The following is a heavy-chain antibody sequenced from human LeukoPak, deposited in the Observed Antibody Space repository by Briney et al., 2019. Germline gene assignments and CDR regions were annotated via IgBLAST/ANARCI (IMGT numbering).Heavy chain of an antibody. CDR1: GFTFSSYA. D-gene: IGHD3-10*01. V-gene: IGHV3-23*01. J-gene: IGHJ6*02. CDR3: AKDRYYGSGSCYAYYYYGMDV. CDR2: ISGSGGST. Sequence: PGGSLRLSCAASGFTFSSYAMSWVRQAPGKGLEWVSAISGSGGSTYYADSVKGRFTISRDNSKNTLYLQMNSLRAEDTAVYYCAKDRYYGSGSCYAYYYYGMDVWGQGTTVTVSS.